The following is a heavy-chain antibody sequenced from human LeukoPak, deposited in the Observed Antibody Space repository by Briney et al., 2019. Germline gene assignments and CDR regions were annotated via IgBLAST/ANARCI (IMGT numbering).Heavy chain of an antibody. Sequence: SETLSLTCAVYGGSFSGYYWSWIRQPPGKGLEWIGEINHSGSTNYNPSLKSRVTISVDTSKNQFSLKLSSVTAADTAVYYCARGSPGFPGGIDYWGQGTLVTVSS. CDR1: GGSFSGYY. CDR3: ARGSPGFPGGIDY. V-gene: IGHV4-34*01. D-gene: IGHD2-8*02. CDR2: INHSGST. J-gene: IGHJ4*02.